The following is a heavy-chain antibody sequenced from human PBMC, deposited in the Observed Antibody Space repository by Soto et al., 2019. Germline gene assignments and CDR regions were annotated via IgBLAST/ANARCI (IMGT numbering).Heavy chain of an antibody. V-gene: IGHV3-23*01. CDR2: VITNELT. J-gene: IGHJ6*03. CDR3: TKSRALGRPDYMDA. CDR1: GFTFSSYA. Sequence: GGSLRLSCVASGFTFSSYAMRWVRQAPGKGLEWVSSVITNELTYYADSVKGRFAISRDNSRNTVYLQINSLRVEDTAVYYCTKSRALGRPDYMDAWGKGTTVTVSS. D-gene: IGHD3-16*01.